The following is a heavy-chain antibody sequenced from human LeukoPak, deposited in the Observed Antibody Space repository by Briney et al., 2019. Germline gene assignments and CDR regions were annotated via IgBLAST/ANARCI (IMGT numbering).Heavy chain of an antibody. Sequence: SETLSLTCAVSGYSISSDNYWVWIRQSPGQGLEWTGGIYHSGSTYYNPSLKSRVTISVDTSKNQFPLKLSSVTAADTAVYYCARAFGYSYGSYFDYWGQGTLVTVSS. J-gene: IGHJ4*02. V-gene: IGHV4-38-2*01. D-gene: IGHD5-18*01. CDR2: IYHSGST. CDR1: GYSISSDNY. CDR3: ARAFGYSYGSYFDY.